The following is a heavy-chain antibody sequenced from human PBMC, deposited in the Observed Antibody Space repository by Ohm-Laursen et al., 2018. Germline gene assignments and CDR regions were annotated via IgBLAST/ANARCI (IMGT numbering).Heavy chain of an antibody. CDR1: GYTFTSYD. J-gene: IGHJ6*02. Sequence: GSSVKVSCKASGYTFTSYDINWVRQATGQGLEWMGWINPNSGNTGYAQKFQGRVTMTRNTSISTAYMELSSLRSEDTAVYYCARGGTGLDYYYYGMDVWGQGTTVTVSS. CDR3: ARGGTGLDYYYYGMDV. V-gene: IGHV1-8*01. CDR2: INPNSGNT.